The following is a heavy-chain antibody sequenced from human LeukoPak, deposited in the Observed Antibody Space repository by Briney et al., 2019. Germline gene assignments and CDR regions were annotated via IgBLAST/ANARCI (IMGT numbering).Heavy chain of an antibody. CDR1: GGSISSYY. Sequence: SETLSLTCTVSGGSISSYYWSWIRQPAGKGLESIGFISYSGYTSYNPSLKSRVSISVDTSKNQFSLKLTSVTAADTAVYYCSRGGNRFGGFYFDYWGRGTLVTVSS. V-gene: IGHV4-59*06. CDR2: ISYSGYT. J-gene: IGHJ4*02. D-gene: IGHD3-10*01. CDR3: SRGGNRFGGFYFDY.